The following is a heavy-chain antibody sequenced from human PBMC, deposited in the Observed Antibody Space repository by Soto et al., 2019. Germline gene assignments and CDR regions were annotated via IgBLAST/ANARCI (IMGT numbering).Heavy chain of an antibody. Sequence: PGGSLRLSCAASGFTFSGSAIHWVRQASGKGLEWVGRIRSKVSSYATGYAESVKGRFTISRDDSKNTAYLQMSSLKTEDTAVYYCTRPYYYDDSGYQPDYWGQGTLVTVSS. J-gene: IGHJ4*02. CDR3: TRPYYYDDSGYQPDY. CDR2: IRSKVSSYAT. V-gene: IGHV3-73*01. CDR1: GFTFSGSA. D-gene: IGHD3-22*01.